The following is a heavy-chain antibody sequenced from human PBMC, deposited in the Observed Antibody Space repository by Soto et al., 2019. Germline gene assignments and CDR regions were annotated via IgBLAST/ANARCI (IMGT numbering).Heavy chain of an antibody. CDR2: INSGDSTI. D-gene: IGHD6-6*01. CDR3: ARGRSSSVFFDY. Sequence: QVQLVESGGGLVKPGGSLRLSCAASGFTFSDYYMRWSRQAPGKGLEWVSYINSGDSTIYYADSVKGRFTISRDNAKNSLYLQMNSLRAEDTAVYYCARGRSSSVFFDYWGQGTLVTVSS. CDR1: GFTFSDYY. J-gene: IGHJ4*02. V-gene: IGHV3-11*01.